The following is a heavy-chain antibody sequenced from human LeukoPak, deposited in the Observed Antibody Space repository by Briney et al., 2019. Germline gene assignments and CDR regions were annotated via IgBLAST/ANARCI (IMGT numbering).Heavy chain of an antibody. Sequence: GGSLRLSCAASGFTFSSYNMNWVRQAPGKGLEWVSSISSSSSYIYYADSVKGRFTISRDNAKNSLYLQMNSLKTEDTAVYYCARVYSSSWYGSYFGYWGQGALVTVSS. D-gene: IGHD6-13*01. V-gene: IGHV3-21*04. CDR3: ARVYSSSWYGSYFGY. CDR2: ISSSSSYI. J-gene: IGHJ4*02. CDR1: GFTFSSYN.